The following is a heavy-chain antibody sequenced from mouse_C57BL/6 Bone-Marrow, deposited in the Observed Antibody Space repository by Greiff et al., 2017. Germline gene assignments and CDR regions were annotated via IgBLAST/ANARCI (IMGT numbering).Heavy chain of an antibody. CDR1: GFSLTSYA. D-gene: IGHD2-1*01. V-gene: IGHV2-9-1*01. Sequence: VKLQESGPGLVAPSQSLSITCTVSGFSLTSYAISWVRQPPGKGLEWLGVIWTGGGTNYNSALKSRLSISKDNSKSQVFLKMNSLQTDDTARYXCARFYYGNYVAWFAYWGQGTLVTVSA. CDR2: IWTGGGT. J-gene: IGHJ3*01. CDR3: ARFYYGNYVAWFAY.